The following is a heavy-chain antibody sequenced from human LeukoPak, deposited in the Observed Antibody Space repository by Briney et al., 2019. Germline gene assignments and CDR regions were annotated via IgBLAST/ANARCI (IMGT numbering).Heavy chain of an antibody. CDR2: IYHSGST. Sequence: SQTLSLTCTVSGGSISSGGYYWSWIRQPPGKGLEWIGYIYHSGSTYYNPSLKSRVTISVDRSKNQFSLKLSSVTAADTAVYYCARAGYSGATRSLTYFDYWGQGTLVTVSS. CDR3: ARAGYSGATRSLTYFDY. D-gene: IGHD1-26*01. J-gene: IGHJ4*02. CDR1: GGSISSGGYY. V-gene: IGHV4-30-2*01.